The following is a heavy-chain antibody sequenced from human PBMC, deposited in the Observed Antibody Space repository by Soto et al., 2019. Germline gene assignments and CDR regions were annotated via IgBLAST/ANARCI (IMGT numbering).Heavy chain of an antibody. Sequence: KADCKRAGYNFSSQCINCVQNENGQGLEWMGWMNPNSGNTGYAQKFQGRVTMTRNTSISTAYMELSSLRSEDTAVYYCARGQRVRGKNYYYYYMDVWGKGTTVTSP. CDR3: ARGQRVRGKNYYYYYMDV. CDR1: GYNFSSQC. CDR2: MNPNSGNT. D-gene: IGHD3-10*01. V-gene: IGHV1-8*01. J-gene: IGHJ6*03.